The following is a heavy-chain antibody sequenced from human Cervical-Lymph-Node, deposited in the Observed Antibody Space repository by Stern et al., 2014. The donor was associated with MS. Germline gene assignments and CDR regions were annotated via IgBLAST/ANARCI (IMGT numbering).Heavy chain of an antibody. CDR2: IDPMFRTP. V-gene: IGHV1-69*01. D-gene: IGHD6-13*01. CDR3: ARDQGGIAAD. J-gene: IGHJ4*02. Sequence: EQLVESGAEVKKPGSSVKVSCKASGDSFSTYTISWVRQAPGQGLEWMGGIDPMFRTPNYAQKFQGRVTITADESTSTAYMKLSGLRSEDTATYFCARDQGGIAADWGQGTRVTVSS. CDR1: GDSFSTYT.